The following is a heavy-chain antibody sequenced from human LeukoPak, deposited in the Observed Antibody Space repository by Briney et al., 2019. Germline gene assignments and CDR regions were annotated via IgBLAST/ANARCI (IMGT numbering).Heavy chain of an antibody. V-gene: IGHV1-2*02. Sequence: VASVKVSCKASQDSFIDYYIQWVRQAPGEGLEWVGWINLDSGATNYTQKFLGRVTLTRDTSISTAYMELSSLKSDDTAVYFCARGPEKIYWGQGTLVTVSS. CDR2: INLDSGAT. CDR3: ARGPEKIY. CDR1: QDSFIDYY. J-gene: IGHJ4*02.